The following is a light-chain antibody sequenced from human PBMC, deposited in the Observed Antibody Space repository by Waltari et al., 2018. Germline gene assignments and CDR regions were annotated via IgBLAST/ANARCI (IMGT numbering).Light chain of an antibody. CDR1: QTVRSD. J-gene: IGKJ2*01. Sequence: EIVLTQSPATLSLSPGERATLSCRASQTVRSDLAWYQQRPGQTPRRLIFDASSMSTGISAKFSGSGSGTDFTLTVSNLEPEDLAVYYCQQRSNWSYTFGQGPRVEIK. V-gene: IGKV3-11*01. CDR3: QQRSNWSYT. CDR2: DAS.